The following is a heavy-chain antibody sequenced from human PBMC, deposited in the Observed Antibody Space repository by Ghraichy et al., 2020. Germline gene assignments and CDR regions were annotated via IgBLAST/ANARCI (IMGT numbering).Heavy chain of an antibody. Sequence: GGSLRLSCAASGFTFSTYSMNWVRQAPGKGLEWVSSISGSGSTIYYADSVKGRFTISRDNAKNTLYLQMNSLRDEDTAVYYCANSGCYFGLMDYWGQGTLVTVSS. CDR2: ISGSGSTI. V-gene: IGHV3-48*02. J-gene: IGHJ4*02. D-gene: IGHD1-26*01. CDR3: ANSGCYFGLMDY. CDR1: GFTFSTYS.